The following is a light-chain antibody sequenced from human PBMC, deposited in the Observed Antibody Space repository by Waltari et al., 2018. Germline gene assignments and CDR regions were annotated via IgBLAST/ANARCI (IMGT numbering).Light chain of an antibody. CDR2: AAS. CDR1: QSTPTY. V-gene: IGKV1-39*01. J-gene: IGKJ4*01. Sequence: DIQMTQSPSSLSAYVGARVTITCRASQSTPTYLHWYQQKPGKAPNLLIYAASSVQSGGPSRFSGSGSGTEFTLTISSRRPEDFATYYCQQTNTVPLTFGGGTKVEIK. CDR3: QQTNTVPLT.